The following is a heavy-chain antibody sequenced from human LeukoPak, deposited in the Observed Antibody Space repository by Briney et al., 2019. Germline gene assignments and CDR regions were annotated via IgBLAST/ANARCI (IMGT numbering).Heavy chain of an antibody. CDR3: TTDDYGDYPFDY. J-gene: IGHJ4*02. CDR1: GYTFTSYD. CDR2: MNPNSGNT. D-gene: IGHD4-17*01. V-gene: IGHV1-8*01. Sequence: ASVKVSCEASGYTFTSYDINWVRQATGQGLEWMGWMNPNSGNTGYAQKFQGRVTMTRNTSISTAYMELSSLRSEDTAVYYCTTDDYGDYPFDYWGQGTLVTVSS.